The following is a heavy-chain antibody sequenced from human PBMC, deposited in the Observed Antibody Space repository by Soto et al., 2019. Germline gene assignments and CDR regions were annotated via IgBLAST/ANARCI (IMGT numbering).Heavy chain of an antibody. J-gene: IGHJ3*02. V-gene: IGHV6-1*01. Sequence: SQTLSLTCAISGVSVSINSGPWVWIRQSPSRGLEWLGRTYYTSKWYNDYAVSVKSRITINPDTSKNQFSLQLNSVTPEDTAVYYCARSPYSAVRAFDIWGQGTMVTVSS. D-gene: IGHD4-4*01. CDR3: ARSPYSAVRAFDI. CDR1: GVSVSINSGP. CDR2: TYYTSKWYN.